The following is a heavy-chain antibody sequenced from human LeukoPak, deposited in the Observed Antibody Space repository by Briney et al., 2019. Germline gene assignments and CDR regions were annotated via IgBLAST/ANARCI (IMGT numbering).Heavy chain of an antibody. D-gene: IGHD3-22*01. CDR3: AREEYYYDSSGYDSFDY. J-gene: IGHJ4*02. Sequence: GGSLRLSCAASGFTVSSNYMSRVRQAPGKGLEWVSVIYSGGSTYYADSVKGRFTISRDNSKNTLYLQMNSLRAEDTAVYYCAREEYYYDSSGYDSFDYWGQGTLVTVSS. V-gene: IGHV3-66*01. CDR2: IYSGGST. CDR1: GFTVSSNY.